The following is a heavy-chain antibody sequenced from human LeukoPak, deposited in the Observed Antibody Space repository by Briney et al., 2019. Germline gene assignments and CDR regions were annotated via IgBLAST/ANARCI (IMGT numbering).Heavy chain of an antibody. CDR2: INHSGST. D-gene: IGHD5-12*01. J-gene: IGHJ3*02. CDR1: GGSFSGYY. CDR3: ARDLGVATIVTDDAFDI. V-gene: IGHV4-34*01. Sequence: SETLSLTCAVYGGSFSGYYWSWIRQPPGKGLEWIGEINHSGSTNYNPSLKSRVTISVDTSKNQFSLKLSSVTAADTAVYYCARDLGVATIVTDDAFDIWGQGTMVTVSS.